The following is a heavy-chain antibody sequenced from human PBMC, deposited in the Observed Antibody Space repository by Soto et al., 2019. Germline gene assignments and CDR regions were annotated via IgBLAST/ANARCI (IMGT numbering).Heavy chain of an antibody. CDR1: GFTFSSYE. D-gene: IGHD3-3*01. Sequence: GGSLRLSCAASGFTFSSYEMHWVRQAPGKGLEWVSYISSSGSTIYYADAVKGRFTIFRNNAKNSLYLQMNSLRAEDTAVYYCARVYADFWSGQPNIDYWGQGTLVTVSS. CDR3: ARVYADFWSGQPNIDY. CDR2: ISSSGSTI. V-gene: IGHV3-48*03. J-gene: IGHJ4*02.